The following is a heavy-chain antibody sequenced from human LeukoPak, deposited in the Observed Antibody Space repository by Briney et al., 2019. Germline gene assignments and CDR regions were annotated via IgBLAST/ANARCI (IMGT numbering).Heavy chain of an antibody. CDR3: ARADPTEYSSSRGYYFDS. D-gene: IGHD6-6*01. Sequence: ASVKVSCKTSGYTFTNYVMHWVRQAPGQRLEWMGWINAGNGNTKYSQKFQGRVTITRDTSASTAYMELSSLRSEDTAVYYCARADPTEYSSSRGYYFDSWGQGVLVIVSS. V-gene: IGHV1-3*01. J-gene: IGHJ4*02. CDR1: GYTFTNYV. CDR2: INAGNGNT.